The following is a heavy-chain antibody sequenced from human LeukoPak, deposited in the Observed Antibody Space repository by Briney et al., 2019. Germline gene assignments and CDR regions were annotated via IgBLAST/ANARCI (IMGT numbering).Heavy chain of an antibody. CDR1: GFTFSSYS. Sequence: GGSMRLSCAASGFTFSSYSMNWVRQAPGKGLEWVSFISSSSTYIYYADSVKDRFTISRDNARNSLYLQMNSLGAEDTAVYYCAREGCSGGSCSSYYYMDVWGKGTTVTVSS. CDR2: ISSSSTYI. V-gene: IGHV3-21*06. D-gene: IGHD2-15*01. CDR3: AREGCSGGSCSSYYYMDV. J-gene: IGHJ6*03.